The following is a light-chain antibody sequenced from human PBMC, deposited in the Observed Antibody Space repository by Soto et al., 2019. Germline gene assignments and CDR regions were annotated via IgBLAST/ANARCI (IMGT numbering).Light chain of an antibody. CDR2: GNS. V-gene: IGLV1-40*01. CDR3: QSYDSSLSAYVV. Sequence: QSVLTQPPSVSGAPGQRVTISCTGSSSNIGAGYDVHWYQQLPGTDPKLLIYGNSNRPSGVPDRFSGSKSGTSASLAITGLQAEDEADYYCQSYDSSLSAYVVFGGGTQLTVL. CDR1: SSNIGAGYD. J-gene: IGLJ2*01.